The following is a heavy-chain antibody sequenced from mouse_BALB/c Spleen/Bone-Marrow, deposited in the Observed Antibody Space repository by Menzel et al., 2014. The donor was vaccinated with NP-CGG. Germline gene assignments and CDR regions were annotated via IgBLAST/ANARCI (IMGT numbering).Heavy chain of an antibody. CDR1: GYTFTGYA. Sequence: VHLVESGAELVRPGVSVKISCKGSGYTFTGYAIHWVKQSHAKSLEWIGLISSYYGDASYNQKFKGKATMTVDKSSSTAYMDLARLTSEDSAIYYCARSGKVRNAMDYWGQGTSVTVSS. CDR2: ISSYYGDA. CDR3: ARSGKVRNAMDY. D-gene: IGHD2-14*01. J-gene: IGHJ4*01. V-gene: IGHV1S137*01.